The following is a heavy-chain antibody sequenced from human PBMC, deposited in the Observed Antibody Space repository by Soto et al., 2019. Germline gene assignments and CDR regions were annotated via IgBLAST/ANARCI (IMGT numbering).Heavy chain of an antibody. CDR2: IYYSGSY. V-gene: IGHV4-31*03. Sequence: QVQLQESGPGLVKPSQTLSLPCTVSGGSISSGGYYWSWIRQHPGKGLEWIGDIYYSGSYYYNQSRKSRVTKSVDTSKTLFSLKLSSVTAADTGVYYCAREVICHNYCDSSGQFDYWGQGTLVTVSS. D-gene: IGHD3-22*01. CDR1: GGSISSGGYY. J-gene: IGHJ4*02. CDR3: AREVICHNYCDSSGQFDY.